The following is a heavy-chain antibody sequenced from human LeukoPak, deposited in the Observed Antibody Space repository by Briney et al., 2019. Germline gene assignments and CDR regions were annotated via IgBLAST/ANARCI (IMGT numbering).Heavy chain of an antibody. V-gene: IGHV3-7*01. CDR2: IKQDGSEK. CDR1: GFTFSSYW. CDR3: ARGPELRFLEWLFGDNWFDP. Sequence: GGSLRLSCAASGFTFSSYWMSWVRQAPGKGLEWVANIKQDGSEKYYVDSVKGRFTISRDNAKNSLYLQMNSLRAEDTAVYYCARGPELRFLEWLFGDNWFDPWGQGTLVTVSS. J-gene: IGHJ5*02. D-gene: IGHD3-3*01.